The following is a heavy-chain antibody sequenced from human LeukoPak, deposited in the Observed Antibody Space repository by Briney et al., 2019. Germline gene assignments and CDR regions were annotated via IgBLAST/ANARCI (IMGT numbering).Heavy chain of an antibody. CDR1: GYTFTSYA. J-gene: IGHJ4*02. CDR2: INTNTGNP. CDR3: ARENYGSGSRIWDY. Sequence: ASVKVSCKASGYTFTSYAMNWVRQAPGQGLEWMGWINTNTGNPTYAQGFTGRFVFSLDTSVSTAYLQISSLKAEDTAVYYCARENYGSGSRIWDYWGQGTLVTVSS. D-gene: IGHD3-10*01. V-gene: IGHV7-4-1*02.